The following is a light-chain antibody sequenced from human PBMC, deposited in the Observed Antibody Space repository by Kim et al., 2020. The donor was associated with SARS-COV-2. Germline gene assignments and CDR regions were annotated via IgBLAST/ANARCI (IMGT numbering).Light chain of an antibody. Sequence: QSALTQPASVSGSPGQSINISCTGTSSDVGSYNLVSWYQQHPGKAPKLMIYEVSKRPSVVSNRFSGSKSGNTASLTISGLQAEDEADYYCCSYAGSSTYVFGAGTKVTVL. CDR3: CSYAGSSTYV. J-gene: IGLJ1*01. CDR2: EVS. CDR1: SSDVGSYNL. V-gene: IGLV2-23*02.